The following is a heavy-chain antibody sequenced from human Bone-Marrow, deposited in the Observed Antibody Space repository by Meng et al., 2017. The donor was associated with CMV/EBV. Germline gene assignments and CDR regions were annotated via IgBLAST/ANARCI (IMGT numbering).Heavy chain of an antibody. J-gene: IGHJ4*02. CDR1: GGSISSYY. V-gene: IGHV4-59*01. CDR3: AREGASYGGIDY. D-gene: IGHD3-16*01. Sequence: SETLSLTCTVSGGSISSYYWSWIQQPPGKGLEWVGYIYYSGSTTYNPSLKSRVTISVDTSKNQFSLKLRSVTAADTAVYYCAREGASYGGIDYWGQGTLVTVSS. CDR2: IYYSGST.